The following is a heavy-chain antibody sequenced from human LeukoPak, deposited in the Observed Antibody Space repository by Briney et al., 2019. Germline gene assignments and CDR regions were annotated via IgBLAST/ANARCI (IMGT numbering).Heavy chain of an antibody. Sequence: PGRSLRLSCAASGFIFSSYAMHWVRQAPGKGLEWVAVISYDGSNKYYADSVKGRFTISRDNSKNTLYLQMNSLRAEDTAVYYCARGPDYGGNLYFDYWGQGTLVTVSS. CDR2: ISYDGSNK. D-gene: IGHD4-23*01. CDR3: ARGPDYGGNLYFDY. CDR1: GFIFSSYA. J-gene: IGHJ4*02. V-gene: IGHV3-30-3*01.